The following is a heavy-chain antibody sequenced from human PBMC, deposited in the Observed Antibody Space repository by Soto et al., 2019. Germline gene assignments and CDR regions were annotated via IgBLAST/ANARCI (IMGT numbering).Heavy chain of an antibody. CDR1: GDSINNRSYY. Sequence: SETLSLTCTVTGDSINNRSYYWGWIRQPPWKGLEWIGSIYYSGSTYNNPSLKSRVSMSVDTSKNQFSLKLRSVTAADTALYYCARQRTSVVTQAYFDSWGQGXLVTVYS. J-gene: IGHJ4*02. D-gene: IGHD2-21*02. CDR2: IYYSGST. V-gene: IGHV4-39*01. CDR3: ARQRTSVVTQAYFDS.